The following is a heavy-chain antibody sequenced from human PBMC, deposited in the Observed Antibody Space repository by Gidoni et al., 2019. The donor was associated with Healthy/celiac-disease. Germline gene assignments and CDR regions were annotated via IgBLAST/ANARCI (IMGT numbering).Heavy chain of an antibody. V-gene: IGHV4-34*01. J-gene: IGHJ4*02. CDR1: GGSFSGYY. CDR2: INHSGST. D-gene: IGHD1-26*01. CDR3: ARVEGAYPYDY. Sequence: QVQLQQWGAGLLKPSETLSLTCAVYGGSFSGYYWSWTRQPPGKGLEWIGEINHSGSTNYNPSLKSRVTISVDTSKNQFSLKLSSVTAADTAVYYCARVEGAYPYDYWGQGTLVTVSS.